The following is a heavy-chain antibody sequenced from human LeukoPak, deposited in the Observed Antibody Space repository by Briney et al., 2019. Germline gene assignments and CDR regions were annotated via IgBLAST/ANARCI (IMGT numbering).Heavy chain of an antibody. CDR1: VGTFSSYA. CDR3: ARASDYDFWSGYFDY. CDR2: IFPIFGTA. D-gene: IGHD3-3*01. V-gene: IGHV1-69*13. J-gene: IGHJ4*02. Sequence: ASVKVSCKASVGTFSSYAIIWVRQAPGQGLEWVGRIFPIFGTANYAPKFQGGVTITADDSASTAYMELSSLRSEDTAVYYCARASDYDFWSGYFDYWGQGTLVTVSS.